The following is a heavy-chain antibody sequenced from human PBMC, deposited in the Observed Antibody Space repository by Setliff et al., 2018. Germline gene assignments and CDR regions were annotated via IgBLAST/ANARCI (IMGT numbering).Heavy chain of an antibody. CDR3: AREVVVVKSAINYYYYMDV. J-gene: IGHJ6*03. CDR2: ISPYYGNT. Sequence: ASVKVSCKTSGYSFTVFGISWVRQAPGQGLEWMGWISPYYGNTNYAQQFQGRVTITTDESTNTAYMELSSLRSDDTAVFYCAREVVVVKSAINYYYYMDVWGKGTTVTVSS. CDR1: GYSFTVFG. D-gene: IGHD2-2*01. V-gene: IGHV1-18*01.